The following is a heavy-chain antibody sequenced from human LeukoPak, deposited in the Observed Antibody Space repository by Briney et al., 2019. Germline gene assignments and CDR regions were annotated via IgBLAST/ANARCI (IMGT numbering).Heavy chain of an antibody. D-gene: IGHD6-19*01. CDR2: ISGSGGST. CDR1: GFTFSSYA. Sequence: GGSLRLSCAASGFTFSSYAMDWVRQAPGKGLEWVSVISGSGGSTYYADSVKGRFTISRDNSKNTLYLQMNSLRAEDTAVYYCAKDFAVAGPPYYFDYWGQGTLVTVSS. CDR3: AKDFAVAGPPYYFDY. J-gene: IGHJ4*02. V-gene: IGHV3-23*01.